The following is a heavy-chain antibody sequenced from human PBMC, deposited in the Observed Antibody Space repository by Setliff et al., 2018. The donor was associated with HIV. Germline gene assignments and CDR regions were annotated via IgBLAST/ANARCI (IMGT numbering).Heavy chain of an antibody. Sequence: SCTVSGGSISSSSYYWGWIRQPPGKGLEWIGSIYYSGSTYYNPSLKSRVTISVDTSKNQFSLKLSSVTAADTAVYYCARLGGGCGDDCYYAFDIWGQGTMVTVSS. D-gene: IGHD2-21*02. J-gene: IGHJ3*02. V-gene: IGHV4-39*01. CDR2: IYYSGST. CDR3: ARLGGGCGDDCYYAFDI. CDR1: GGSISSSSYY.